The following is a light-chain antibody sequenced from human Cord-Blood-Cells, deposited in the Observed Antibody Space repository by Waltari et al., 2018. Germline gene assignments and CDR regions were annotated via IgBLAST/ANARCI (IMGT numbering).Light chain of an antibody. CDR1: QGISNY. CDR2: AAS. Sequence: DIQMTQSPSSLFASVGDSVTITGRASQGISNYLAWYQQKPGKVPKLLIYAASTLQSGVPSRFSGSGSGTDFTLTISSRQPEDVATYYCQKYNSALFTFGPGTKVDIK. V-gene: IGKV1-27*01. J-gene: IGKJ3*01. CDR3: QKYNSALFT.